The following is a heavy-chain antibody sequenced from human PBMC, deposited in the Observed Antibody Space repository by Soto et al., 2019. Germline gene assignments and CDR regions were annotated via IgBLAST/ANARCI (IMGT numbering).Heavy chain of an antibody. D-gene: IGHD5-12*01. Sequence: QVQLVESGGGVVQPGRSLRLSCAASGFTFSSYALHWVRQSPGKGLDWVAVISSDVNYKYYADSVKGRFTISRDNSKNTLYLQMNSLRAEDTAVYYCARQNKRWVWLFDFGCQGNLVTVSS. CDR3: ARQNKRWVWLFDF. CDR2: ISSDVNYK. CDR1: GFTFSSYA. J-gene: IGHJ4*02. V-gene: IGHV3-30-3*01.